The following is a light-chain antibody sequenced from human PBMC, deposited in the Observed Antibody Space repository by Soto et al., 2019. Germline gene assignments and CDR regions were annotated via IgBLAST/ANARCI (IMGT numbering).Light chain of an antibody. CDR2: SNN. CDR1: SSNIGSNT. CDR3: AAWDDSLNGWV. Sequence: QSVLTQPPSASGTPGQRVTISCSGSSSNIGSNTVNWYQQLPGTAPKLLIYSNNQRPSGVPDRFSGCKSGTSASLPVSGLQSEDEADYYCAAWDDSLNGWVFGGGTKVTVL. V-gene: IGLV1-44*01. J-gene: IGLJ3*02.